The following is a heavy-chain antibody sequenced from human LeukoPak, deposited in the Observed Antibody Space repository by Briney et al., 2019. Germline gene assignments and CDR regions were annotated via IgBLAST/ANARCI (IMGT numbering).Heavy chain of an antibody. CDR1: GFTFDDYA. Sequence: GRSLRLSCAASGFTFDDYAMHWVRQVPGKGLEWVSGISWNSVGIGYADSVKGRFTISRDNAKNSLYLQMNSLRPEDTALYYCTKRGQRSWYLDLWGRGTLVIVSS. CDR3: TKRGQRSWYLDL. D-gene: IGHD6-25*01. V-gene: IGHV3-9*01. CDR2: ISWNSVGI. J-gene: IGHJ2*01.